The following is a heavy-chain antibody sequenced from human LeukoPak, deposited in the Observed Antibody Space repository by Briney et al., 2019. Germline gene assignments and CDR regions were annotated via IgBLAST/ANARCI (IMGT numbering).Heavy chain of an antibody. V-gene: IGHV1-69*05. D-gene: IGHD3-3*01. Sequence: ASVKVSCKASGGTFGSYTISWVRQAPGQGLEWMGRIIPIFGTANYAQKFQGRVTITTDESTSTAYMELSSLRPEDTAVYYCARDSDFWSGYYHHPTGPWGQGTLVTVSS. J-gene: IGHJ5*02. CDR1: GGTFGSYT. CDR2: IIPIFGTA. CDR3: ARDSDFWSGYYHHPTGP.